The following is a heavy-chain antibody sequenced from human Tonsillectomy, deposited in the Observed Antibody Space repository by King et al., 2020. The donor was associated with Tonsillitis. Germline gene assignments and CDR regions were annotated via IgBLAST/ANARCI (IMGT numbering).Heavy chain of an antibody. V-gene: IGHV4-30-4*01. J-gene: IGHJ4*02. CDR3: ARDSTKYGSGRGGFDY. D-gene: IGHD3-10*01. CDR2: IYYSGST. Sequence: DYYWSWIRQPPGKGLEWIGYIYYSGSTYYNPSLKSRVTISVDTSKNQFSLKLSSVTAADTCVYYCARDSTKYGSGRGGFDYWGQGTLVTVSS. CDR1: DYY.